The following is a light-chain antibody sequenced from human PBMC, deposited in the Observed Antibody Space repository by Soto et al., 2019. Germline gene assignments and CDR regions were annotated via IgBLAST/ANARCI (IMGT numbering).Light chain of an antibody. J-gene: IGKJ1*01. Sequence: DIQMTQSPSTLSASEGYIVTISCRASQSVSIWLAWYQQEPGRAPKLLIYKSSILESGVPSRFSGSGSGTEFTLTISSLQPDDFATYSCQQFNTSPWTFGQGTKVDIK. V-gene: IGKV1-5*03. CDR3: QQFNTSPWT. CDR1: QSVSIW. CDR2: KSS.